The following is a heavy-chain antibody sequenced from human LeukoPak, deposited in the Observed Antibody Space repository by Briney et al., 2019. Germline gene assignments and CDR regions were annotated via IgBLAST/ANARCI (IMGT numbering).Heavy chain of an antibody. CDR1: GFTFSTHG. J-gene: IGHJ4*02. V-gene: IGHV3-33*01. CDR2: IWSDGSDK. Sequence: GGSLTLSCAASGFTFSTHGMHWVRQAPGKGLEWVAVIWSDGSDKYYADSVKGRFTISRDNAKNTLYLQMNSLRVEDTAVYYCAGEGFNYWGQGTLVTVSS. CDR3: AGEGFNY.